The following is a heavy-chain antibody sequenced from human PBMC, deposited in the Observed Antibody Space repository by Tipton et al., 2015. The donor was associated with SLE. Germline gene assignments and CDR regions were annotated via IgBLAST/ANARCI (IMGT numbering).Heavy chain of an antibody. CDR2: IWYDGSNK. J-gene: IGHJ4*02. D-gene: IGHD6-19*01. CDR1: GFTFSSYW. CDR3: AKGVRIAVDAYFFDY. Sequence: SGFTFSSYWMFWVRQAPGKGLEWVAVIWYDGSNKYYADSVKGRFTISRDNSKNTLYLQMNSLRAEDTAVYYCAKGVRIAVDAYFFDYWGQGALVTVSS. V-gene: IGHV3-33*06.